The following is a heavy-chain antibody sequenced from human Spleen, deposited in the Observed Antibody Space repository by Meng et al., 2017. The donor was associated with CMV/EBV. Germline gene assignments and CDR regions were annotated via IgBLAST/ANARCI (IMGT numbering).Heavy chain of an antibody. V-gene: IGHV3-20*03. J-gene: IGHJ5*02. CDR2: INWNGKDT. CDR3: ARERHLMTTAGWFDP. CDR1: GLTFDEFG. Sequence: SGLTFDEFGMSWIRQVPGKGLEWVSNINWNGKDTNYADSVKGRFTISRDNAKNSLFLQMNSLRGDDTALYYCARERHLMTTAGWFDPWGQGTLVTVSS. D-gene: IGHD4-17*01.